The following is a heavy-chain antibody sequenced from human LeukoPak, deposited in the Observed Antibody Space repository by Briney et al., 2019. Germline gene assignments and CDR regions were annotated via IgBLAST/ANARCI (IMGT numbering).Heavy chain of an antibody. CDR1: GGSISSSSYY. CDR3: ARHQYGDARFDY. J-gene: IGHJ4*02. D-gene: IGHD4-17*01. V-gene: IGHV4-39*01. CDR2: IYYSGST. Sequence: SETLSLTCTVSGGSISSSSYYWGWIRQPPGKGLEWIGSIYYSGSTYYNPSLKSRVTISVDTSKNQFSLKLSSVTAADTAVYYCARHQYGDARFDYWGQGTRVTVSS.